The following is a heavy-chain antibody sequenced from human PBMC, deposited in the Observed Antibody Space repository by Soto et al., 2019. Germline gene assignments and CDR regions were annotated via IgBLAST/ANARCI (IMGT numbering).Heavy chain of an antibody. D-gene: IGHD3-9*01. Sequence: SETLSLTCTVSGGSISSYYWSWIRQPPGKGLEWIGYIYYSGSTNYNPSLKSRVTISVDTSKNQFSLKLSSVTAADTAVYYCARAYYDILTGCPLLYYMDVWGKGTTVTVSS. J-gene: IGHJ6*03. CDR3: ARAYYDILTGCPLLYYMDV. CDR1: GGSISSYY. CDR2: IYYSGST. V-gene: IGHV4-59*01.